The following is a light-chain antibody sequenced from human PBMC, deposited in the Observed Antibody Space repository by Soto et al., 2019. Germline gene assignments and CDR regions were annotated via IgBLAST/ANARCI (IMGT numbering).Light chain of an antibody. CDR2: AAS. J-gene: IGKJ1*01. Sequence: DIIMTHSPSALSSSYGDSATITSRASQTVIAYLNWYQHKQGRAPRLLINAASTLQSGVPARFRGSGSETDFTLTITSLQPEDFATYYCQQSYTTPRTFGQGTMVDIK. CDR3: QQSYTTPRT. CDR1: QTVIAY. V-gene: IGKV1-39*01.